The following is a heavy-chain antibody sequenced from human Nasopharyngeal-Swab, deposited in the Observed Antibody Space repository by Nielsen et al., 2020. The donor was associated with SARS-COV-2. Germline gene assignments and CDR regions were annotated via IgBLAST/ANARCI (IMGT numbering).Heavy chain of an antibody. CDR1: GFTFSTYE. D-gene: IGHD3-22*01. Sequence: SAASGFTFSTYEMNWVRQAPGKGLEWVSYISSSGSTIYYADSVKGRFTISRDDAKNSLYLQMNSLRAEDTAVYYCAREERTPMIVVVIAHAFDIWGQGTMVTVSS. CDR2: ISSSGSTI. CDR3: AREERTPMIVVVIAHAFDI. J-gene: IGHJ3*02. V-gene: IGHV3-48*03.